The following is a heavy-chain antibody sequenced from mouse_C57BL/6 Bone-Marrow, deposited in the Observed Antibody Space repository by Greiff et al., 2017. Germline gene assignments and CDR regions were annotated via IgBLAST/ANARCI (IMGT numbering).Heavy chain of an antibody. CDR3: ARGSYDGYYVWFAY. CDR1: GYTFTSYT. CDR2: INPSSGYT. Sequence: VQLQQSGAELARPGASVKMSCKASGYTFTSYTMHWVKQRPGQGLEWIGYINPSSGYTKYNQKFKDKATLTADKSSSTAYMQRSSLTSEDSAVYYGARGSYDGYYVWFAYWGQGTLVTVSA. D-gene: IGHD2-3*01. J-gene: IGHJ3*01. V-gene: IGHV1-4*01.